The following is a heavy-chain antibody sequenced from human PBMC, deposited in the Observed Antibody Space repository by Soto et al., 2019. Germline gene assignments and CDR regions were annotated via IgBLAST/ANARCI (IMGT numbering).Heavy chain of an antibody. CDR1: GFTFSSDW. Sequence: EVQLVESGGALVPPGVSLSLSCADSGFTFSSDWMSWVRQAPGKGLEWVANLKQDGHENYYVDSVKGRFTISRDNAKNSLYLQMHSLRAEDTALYYCARVASLAAFYWGPGTLVTVSS. D-gene: IGHD6-6*01. CDR2: LKQDGHEN. V-gene: IGHV3-7*05. CDR3: ARVASLAAFY. J-gene: IGHJ4*02.